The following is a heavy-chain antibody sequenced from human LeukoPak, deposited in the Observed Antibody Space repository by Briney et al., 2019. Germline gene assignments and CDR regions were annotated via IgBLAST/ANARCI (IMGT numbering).Heavy chain of an antibody. CDR2: IYYSGST. J-gene: IGHJ4*02. CDR1: GGSISSYY. CDR3: ARGREFGVWFGELSYYFDY. Sequence: SETLSLTCTVSGGSISSYYWSWIRQPPGKGLEWIGYIYYSGSTNYNPSLKSRVTMSVDTSKNQFSLKLSSVTAADTAVYYCARGREFGVWFGELSYYFDYWGQGTLVTVSS. D-gene: IGHD3-10*01. V-gene: IGHV4-59*12.